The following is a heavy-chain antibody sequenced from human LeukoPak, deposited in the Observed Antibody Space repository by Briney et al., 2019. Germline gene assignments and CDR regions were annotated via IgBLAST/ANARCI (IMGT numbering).Heavy chain of an antibody. CDR3: AKEGGYNYGYLDY. J-gene: IGHJ4*02. CDR1: GFTYSIYA. V-gene: IGHV3-23*01. D-gene: IGHD5-18*01. Sequence: GGSLRLSCAVSGFTYSIYAMSWVRQAPGKGRGGVSTISGSGDTYYVDSVKGRFTISRDNSKNTLYLQMNSLRAEDTAVYYCAKEGGYNYGYLDYWSQGTLVTVSS. CDR2: ISGSGDT.